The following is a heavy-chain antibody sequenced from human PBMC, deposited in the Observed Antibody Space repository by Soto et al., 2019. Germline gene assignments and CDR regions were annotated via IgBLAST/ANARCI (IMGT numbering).Heavy chain of an antibody. CDR3: AREKVVLMVYASGGYYYGMDV. V-gene: IGHV3-33*01. CDR2: IWYDGSNK. CDR1: GFTFSSYG. J-gene: IGHJ6*02. Sequence: QVQLVESGGGVVQPGRSLRLSCAASGFTFSSYGMHWVRQAPGKGLEWVAVIWYDGSNKYYADSVKGRFNISRDNSKKTLYLQMNSLRAEDMAVYYSAREKVVLMVYASGGYYYGMDVWGQGTTVTVSS. D-gene: IGHD2-8*01.